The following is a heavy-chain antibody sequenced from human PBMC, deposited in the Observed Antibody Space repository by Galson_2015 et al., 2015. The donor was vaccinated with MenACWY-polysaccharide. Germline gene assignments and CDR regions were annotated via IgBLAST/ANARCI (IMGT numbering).Heavy chain of an antibody. D-gene: IGHD5-18*01. J-gene: IGHJ2*01. Sequence: SLRLSCAASGFTFSSYEMNWVRQAPGEGLEWVSYISSSGSTIYYADSVKGRFTISRDNAKNSLYLQMNSLRAEDTAVYYCARDRRYSYGESYWYFDLWGRGTLVTVSS. V-gene: IGHV3-48*03. CDR2: ISSSGSTI. CDR3: ARDRRYSYGESYWYFDL. CDR1: GFTFSSYE.